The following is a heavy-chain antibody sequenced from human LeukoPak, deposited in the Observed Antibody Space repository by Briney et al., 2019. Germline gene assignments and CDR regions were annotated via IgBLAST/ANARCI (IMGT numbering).Heavy chain of an antibody. V-gene: IGHV3-23*01. D-gene: IGHD6-13*01. CDR2: LGPSGNTI. CDR3: TSLSDAIESAGTRNY. Sequence: GGSLRLSCAASGFTFSSFSMNWVRQAPGKGLEWVATLGPSGNTITYADSVKGRFTISRDNSKNTLYLQMSSLRVEDTARYYCTSLSDAIESAGTRNYWGQGTLVTVSS. J-gene: IGHJ4*02. CDR1: GFTFSSFS.